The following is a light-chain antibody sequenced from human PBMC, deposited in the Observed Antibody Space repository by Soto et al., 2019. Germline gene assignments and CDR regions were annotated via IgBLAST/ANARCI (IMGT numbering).Light chain of an antibody. CDR2: AAS. CDR3: QQSYSTPWT. CDR1: QSISSY. Sequence: DIQMTQSPSSLSASVGDRVTITCRASQSISSYLNWYQQKPGKAPKLLIYAASSLQSGVPSRFSGSGSGTDFTLTISCLQPDDFETDYCQQSYSTPWTCGPGTKVDIK. J-gene: IGKJ3*01. V-gene: IGKV1-39*01.